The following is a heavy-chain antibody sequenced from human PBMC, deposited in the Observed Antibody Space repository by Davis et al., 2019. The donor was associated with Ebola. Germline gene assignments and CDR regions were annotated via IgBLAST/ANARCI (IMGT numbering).Heavy chain of an antibody. J-gene: IGHJ5*02. CDR1: GFTFSSYW. D-gene: IGHD2-15*01. Sequence: GESLKISCAASGFTFSSYWMSWVRQAPGKGLEWVANIKQDGSEKYYVDSVKGRFTISRDNAKNSLYLQMNSLRVEDTAVYYCARDIVGFNWFDPWGQGTLVTVSS. CDR2: IKQDGSEK. CDR3: ARDIVGFNWFDP. V-gene: IGHV3-7*03.